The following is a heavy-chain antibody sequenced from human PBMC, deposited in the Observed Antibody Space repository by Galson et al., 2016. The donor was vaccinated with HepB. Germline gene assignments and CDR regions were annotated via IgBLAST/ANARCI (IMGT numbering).Heavy chain of an antibody. D-gene: IGHD3-9*01. CDR2: ISYDGRNK. CDR1: GFTFSSSG. V-gene: IGHV3-30*18. J-gene: IGHJ3*02. Sequence: SLRLSCAASGFTFSSSGMHWVRQAPGKGLEWVAVISYDGRNKYYADSVKGRFTISKDNSKNTVYMQMNSLGAEDTSVYYCAKDKILVTDAFDIWGHGTMVTVSS. CDR3: AKDKILVTDAFDI.